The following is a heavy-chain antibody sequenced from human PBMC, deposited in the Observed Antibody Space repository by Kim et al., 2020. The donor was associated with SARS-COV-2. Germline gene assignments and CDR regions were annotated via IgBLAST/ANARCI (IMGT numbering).Heavy chain of an antibody. J-gene: IGHJ3*02. CDR2: IYFSGST. D-gene: IGHD3-3*01. V-gene: IGHV4-39*01. CDR3: ARRYHDFWSGYYINPDAFDI. CDR1: GGSISSSSYY. Sequence: SETLSLTCTVSGGSISSSSYYWGGIRQPPGKGREGIGTIYFSGSTYSNPSLKIRVTISVDTSKNQCSLKLSSVTAADTAVYYCARRYHDFWSGYYINPDAFDIWGQGTMVTVSS.